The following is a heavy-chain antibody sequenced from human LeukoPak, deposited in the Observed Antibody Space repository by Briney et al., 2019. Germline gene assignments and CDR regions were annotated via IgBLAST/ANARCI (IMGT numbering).Heavy chain of an antibody. Sequence: GGSLRLSCAASGFSFSNSGMHWVRQAPGKGLEWVAVIRHDGINKYYADFVKGRFTISRDNSKNTVYLQMNSLRVEDTAVYYCAKDKGSSSFEYWGQGALVTVSS. D-gene: IGHD6-6*01. CDR2: IRHDGINK. J-gene: IGHJ4*02. V-gene: IGHV3-30*02. CDR1: GFSFSNSG. CDR3: AKDKGSSSFEY.